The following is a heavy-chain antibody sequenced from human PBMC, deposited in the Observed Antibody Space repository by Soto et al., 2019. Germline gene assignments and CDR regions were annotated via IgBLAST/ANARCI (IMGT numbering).Heavy chain of an antibody. CDR3: ARGTDGFEY. V-gene: IGHV3-49*04. J-gene: IGHJ4*02. D-gene: IGHD1-1*01. Sequence: PGGSLRLSCIGSGFTFGDFAVSWVRQAPGKGLEWVGFMRSEDYGGTTEYAAPVKGRFTISRDDYKNTGFLHMNSLKTEDTGVYYCARGTDGFEYWGRGILVTVSS. CDR2: MRSEDYGGTT. CDR1: GFTFGDFA.